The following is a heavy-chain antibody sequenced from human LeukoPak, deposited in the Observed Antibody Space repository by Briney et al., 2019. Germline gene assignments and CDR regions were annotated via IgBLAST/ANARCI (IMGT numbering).Heavy chain of an antibody. CDR1: GFTFSSFS. V-gene: IGHV3-48*01. J-gene: IGHJ4*02. Sequence: GGSLRLSCAASGFTFSSFSMNWVRQVPGKGLEWVSYISSSSAIINYADSVKGRFTISRDNAENTLSLQMNSLRREDTAVYYCARDLISGAYTFDYWGQGTLVTVSS. D-gene: IGHD1-26*01. CDR2: ISSSSAII. CDR3: ARDLISGAYTFDY.